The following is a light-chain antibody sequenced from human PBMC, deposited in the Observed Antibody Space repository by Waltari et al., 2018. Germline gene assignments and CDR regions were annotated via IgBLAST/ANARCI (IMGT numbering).Light chain of an antibody. Sequence: VFTQPHSVSGSPGQTVTISCTRSSGSIDSKYVQWYQQRPVSAPTTVIYKDNQRPSGVPDRFSGSIDSSSNSASLTISGLKSEDEADYYCQSADGSYNPVFGGGTRLTVL. V-gene: IGLV6-57*03. CDR3: QSADGSYNPV. CDR2: KDN. CDR1: SGSIDSKY. J-gene: IGLJ2*01.